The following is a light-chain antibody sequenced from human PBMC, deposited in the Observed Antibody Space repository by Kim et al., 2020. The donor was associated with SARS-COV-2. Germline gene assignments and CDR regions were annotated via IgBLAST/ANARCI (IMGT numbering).Light chain of an antibody. Sequence: QLFTLSSSRINSPISSYPLLWYHQPPVAAPHLLIYSIDQRPSGVPARFSGSKSGASASLPISGLQSEDEAYYYCSVCDDSLNGRVFGGGTQLTVL. CDR2: SID. CDR1: NSPISSYP. V-gene: IGLV1-44*01. CDR3: SVCDDSLNGRV. J-gene: IGLJ3*02.